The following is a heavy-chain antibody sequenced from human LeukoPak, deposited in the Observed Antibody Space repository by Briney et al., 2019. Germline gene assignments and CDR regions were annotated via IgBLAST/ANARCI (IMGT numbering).Heavy chain of an antibody. CDR3: ARDGAQYDSLDYEEEYYYYFGMDV. J-gene: IGHJ6*02. Sequence: PSETLSLTCTVSGGSINNYYWSWIRQPPGKGLEWIGYIYYTGNTNYNPSLERRVTISVDRSKNQFSLKLNSVTAADTAVYYCARDGAQYDSLDYEEEYYYYFGMDVWGQGATVTVSS. CDR2: IYYTGNT. V-gene: IGHV4-59*01. CDR1: GGSINNYY. D-gene: IGHD3-22*01.